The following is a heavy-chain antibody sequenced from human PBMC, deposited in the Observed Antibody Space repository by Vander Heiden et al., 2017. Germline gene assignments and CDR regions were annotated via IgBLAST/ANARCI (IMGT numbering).Heavy chain of an antibody. D-gene: IGHD3-22*01. Sequence: EVQLVESGGGLVRPGGSLRPSCAASGFTFGSYWMSWVRPAPGKGLEWVANIKQDGSEKYYVDSVKGRFTISRDNAKNSLYLQMNSLRAEDTAVYYCARGGYYQTDLHDAFDIWGQGTMVTVSS. CDR3: ARGGYYQTDLHDAFDI. CDR1: GFTFGSYW. CDR2: IKQDGSEK. V-gene: IGHV3-7*01. J-gene: IGHJ3*02.